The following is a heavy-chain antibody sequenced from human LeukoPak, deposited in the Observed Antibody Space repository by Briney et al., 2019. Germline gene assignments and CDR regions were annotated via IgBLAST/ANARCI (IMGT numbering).Heavy chain of an antibody. CDR1: GFTFSSYA. Sequence: PGGSLRLSCAASGFTFSSYAMSWVRQAPGKGLEWVSAISGSGGSTYYADSVKGRFTISRDNSKNTLHLQMNSLRAEDTAVYYCAKVHLTYYYDSSGYGFQDYWGQGTLVIVSS. V-gene: IGHV3-23*01. D-gene: IGHD3-22*01. J-gene: IGHJ4*02. CDR3: AKVHLTYYYDSSGYGFQDY. CDR2: ISGSGGST.